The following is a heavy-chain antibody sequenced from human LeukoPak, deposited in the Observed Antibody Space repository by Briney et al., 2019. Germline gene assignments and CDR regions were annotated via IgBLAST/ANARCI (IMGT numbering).Heavy chain of an antibody. V-gene: IGHV4-30-4*01. D-gene: IGHD4-17*01. CDR1: GGSISSGDYY. CDR2: IYYSGST. CDR3: AREGDYGDYHLDY. J-gene: IGHJ4*02. Sequence: SETLSLTCTVSGGSISSGDYYWSWIRQPPGKGLEWIGYIYYSGSTYYNPSLKSRVTISVDTSKNQFSLRLSSVTAADTAVYYCAREGDYGDYHLDYWGQGTLVTVSS.